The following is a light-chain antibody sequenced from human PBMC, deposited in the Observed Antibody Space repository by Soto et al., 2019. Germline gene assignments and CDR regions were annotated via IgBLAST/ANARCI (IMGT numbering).Light chain of an antibody. V-gene: IGLV1-47*01. J-gene: IGLJ2*01. Sequence: QSVLTQPPSASGTPGQRVTISSSGSSSNIGSNYVYWYQQLPGTAPKLLIYRNNQRPSGVPDRFSGSKSGTSASLAISGLRSEDEADYYCAAWYDRMSGVVFGGGTKLTVL. CDR1: SSNIGSNY. CDR2: RNN. CDR3: AAWYDRMSGVV.